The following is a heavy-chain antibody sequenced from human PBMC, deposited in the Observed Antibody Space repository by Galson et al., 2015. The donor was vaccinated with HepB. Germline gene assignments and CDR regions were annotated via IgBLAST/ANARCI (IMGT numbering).Heavy chain of an antibody. V-gene: IGHV3-11*01. CDR2: ISSSGSTI. Sequence: SLRLSCAASGFTFSDYYMSWIRQAPGKGLEWVSYISSSGSTIYYADSVKVRFTISRDNAKNSLYLQMNSLRAEDTAVYYCARVSGYCSSTSCYPSWFDPWGQGTLVTVSS. D-gene: IGHD2-2*03. J-gene: IGHJ5*02. CDR1: GFTFSDYY. CDR3: ARVSGYCSSTSCYPSWFDP.